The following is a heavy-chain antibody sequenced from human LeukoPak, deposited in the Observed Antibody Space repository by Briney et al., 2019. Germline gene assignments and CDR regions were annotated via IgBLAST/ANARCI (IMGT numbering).Heavy chain of an antibody. Sequence: SETLSLTCAVYGGSFSGYYWSWIRQPPGKGLEWIGEINHSGSTNYNPSLKSRVTVSVDTSKNQFSLKLSSVTAADTAVYYCARASSIVTGPDYWGQGTLVTVSS. CDR1: GGSFSGYY. J-gene: IGHJ4*02. CDR3: ARASSIVTGPDY. D-gene: IGHD2-21*02. CDR2: INHSGST. V-gene: IGHV4-34*01.